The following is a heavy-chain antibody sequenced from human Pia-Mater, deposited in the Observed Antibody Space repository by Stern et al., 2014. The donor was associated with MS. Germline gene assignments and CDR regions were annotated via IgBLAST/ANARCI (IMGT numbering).Heavy chain of an antibody. D-gene: IGHD6-13*01. CDR1: GGTFSKFP. CDR3: ALSSETSDRWYSLGYDL. J-gene: IGHJ5*02. Sequence: QMQLVQSGAEVTKPGSSVKVSCKASGGTFSKFPSSWVRQAPGQGLEWMGGIFPVFGTPTYAQEFRGRVTLTADVSTSTVYMELSSLRSDDTAVYYCALSSETSDRWYSLGYDLWGQGTLVTVSS. CDR2: IFPVFGTP. V-gene: IGHV1-69*01.